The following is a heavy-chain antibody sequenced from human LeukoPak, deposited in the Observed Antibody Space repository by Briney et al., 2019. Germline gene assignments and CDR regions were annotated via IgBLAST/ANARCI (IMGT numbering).Heavy chain of an antibody. CDR3: ARDQGYSYPIDY. CDR2: IKQDGSEK. J-gene: IGHJ4*02. Sequence: PWGSLRLSCAASGFTFSTYWMSWVRQAPGKGLEWVANIKQDGSEKYYVDSVKGRFTISRDNAKNSLYLQVNSLRAEDTAVYYCARDQGYSYPIDYWGQGTLVTVSS. D-gene: IGHD5-18*01. V-gene: IGHV3-7*01. CDR1: GFTFSTYW.